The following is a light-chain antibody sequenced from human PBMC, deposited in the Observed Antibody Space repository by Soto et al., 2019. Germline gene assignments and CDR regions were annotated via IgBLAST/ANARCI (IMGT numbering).Light chain of an antibody. CDR2: DAS. V-gene: IGKV3-20*01. J-gene: IGKJ4*01. CDR1: QSVGNNY. Sequence: EIVLTQSPGTLSLSPGERATLSCRASQSVGNNYLAWFQQKPGQAPRLLIYDASSRATGIPDRFSGSGSGTDFTLTISRLEPKDFAVYYCQQCAHSPLTFGGGTKVEIK. CDR3: QQCAHSPLT.